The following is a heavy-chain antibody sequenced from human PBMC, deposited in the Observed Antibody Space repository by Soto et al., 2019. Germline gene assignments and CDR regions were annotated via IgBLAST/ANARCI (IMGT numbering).Heavy chain of an antibody. Sequence: QVQLVQSGPEVKKPGASVKVSXXASXYSFSDYGVTWVRQSPGQGLQWMGWISAYNDDRNYAQNFQDRITMTTDTSTSTAYVELRSLRSDDTAVYFCGRARSAAMVTSDYWGQGTLVTVSS. D-gene: IGHD5-18*01. CDR1: XYSFSDYG. V-gene: IGHV1-18*01. CDR2: ISAYNDDR. CDR3: GRARSAAMVTSDY. J-gene: IGHJ4*02.